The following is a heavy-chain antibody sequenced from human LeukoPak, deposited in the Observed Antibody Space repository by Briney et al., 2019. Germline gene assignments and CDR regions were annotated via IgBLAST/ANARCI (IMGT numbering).Heavy chain of an antibody. CDR1: GFSFSIYR. D-gene: IGHD3-22*01. J-gene: IGHJ6*02. CDR2: ITSTSSDI. CDR3: ARECDSSGYYHFYYHYAMDV. V-gene: IGHV3-21*01. Sequence: GGSLRLSCTASGFSFSIYRMNWVRQAPGEGLEWVSSITSTSSDIYYADSVKGRFTISRDNAKNSLYLQMNSLRAEDTAMYYCARECDSSGYYHFYYHYAMDVWGQGTTVTVSS.